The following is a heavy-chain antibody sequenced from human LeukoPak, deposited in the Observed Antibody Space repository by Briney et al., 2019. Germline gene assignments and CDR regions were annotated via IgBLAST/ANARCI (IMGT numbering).Heavy chain of an antibody. CDR1: GFTFSIYW. CDR3: ARDRAVAGLFDP. Sequence: GGSLRLSCEASGFTFSIYWMSWVRQAPGKRLEWVANIKEDGSEKDYVDSVKGRFIISRDNVKNSLYLQMNSLRPEDTAMYYCARDRAVAGLFDPWGQGTLVTVSS. V-gene: IGHV3-7*01. D-gene: IGHD6-19*01. J-gene: IGHJ5*02. CDR2: IKEDGSEK.